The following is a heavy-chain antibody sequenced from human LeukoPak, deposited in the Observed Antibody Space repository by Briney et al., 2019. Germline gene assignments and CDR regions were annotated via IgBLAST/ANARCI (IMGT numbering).Heavy chain of an antibody. CDR2: IKTDGSEQ. V-gene: IGHV3-7*04. CDR3: AREYCSGGTCYLPGY. J-gene: IGHJ4*02. D-gene: IGHD2-15*01. CDR1: GFSFSAYW. Sequence: GGSLRLSCAASGFSFSAYWMSWVRQAPGKGLEWLAKIKTDGSEQYYVDSVKGRFTISRDNAMNSLYLQMNSLRADDKAVYYCAREYCSGGTCYLPGYWGQGTLVTVSS.